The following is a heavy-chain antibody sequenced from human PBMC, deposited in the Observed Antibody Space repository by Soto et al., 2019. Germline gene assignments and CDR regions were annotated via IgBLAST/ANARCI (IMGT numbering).Heavy chain of an antibody. CDR2: ISGSGAST. CDR1: GFTFSSYA. CDR3: AKATIRFLDTYGMDV. Sequence: VQLLESGGGLAQPGGSLRLSCAASGFTFSSYAMSWVRQGPGKGLEWVSAISGSGASTFYTDSVKVRFTVSRDNSKNTLYLQMNSLRAEDTAVYYCAKATIRFLDTYGMDVWGQGTTVAVSS. J-gene: IGHJ6*02. V-gene: IGHV3-23*01. D-gene: IGHD3-3*01.